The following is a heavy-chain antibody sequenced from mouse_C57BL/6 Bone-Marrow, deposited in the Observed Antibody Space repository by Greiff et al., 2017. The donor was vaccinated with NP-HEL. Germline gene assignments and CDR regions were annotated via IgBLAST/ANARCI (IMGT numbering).Heavy chain of an antibody. CDR2: IYPGSGNT. CDR3: ARLYGAY. CDR1: GYTFTDYY. J-gene: IGHJ3*01. D-gene: IGHD1-1*01. V-gene: IGHV1-76*01. Sequence: QVQLQQSGAELVRPGASVKLSCKASGYTFTDYYINWVKQRPGQGLEWIARIYPGSGNTYYNEKFKGKATLTAEKSSSTAYMQLSSLTSEDSAVYFCARLYGAYWGQGTLVTVSA.